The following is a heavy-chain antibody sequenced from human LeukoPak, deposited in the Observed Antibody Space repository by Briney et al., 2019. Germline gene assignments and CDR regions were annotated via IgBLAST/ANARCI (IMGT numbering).Heavy chain of an antibody. J-gene: IGHJ4*02. Sequence: PSETLSLTCTVSGGSISSYYWSWIRQPPGKGLEWIGYIYYSGSTNYNPSLKSRVTISVDTSKNQFSLKLSSVTAADTAVYYCARVSPGYDGDYGDYWGQGTLVTVSS. V-gene: IGHV4-59*01. CDR2: IYYSGST. CDR3: ARVSPGYDGDYGDY. CDR1: GGSISSYY. D-gene: IGHD4-17*01.